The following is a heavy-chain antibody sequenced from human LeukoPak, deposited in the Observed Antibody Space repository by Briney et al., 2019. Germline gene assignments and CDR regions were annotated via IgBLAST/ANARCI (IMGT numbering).Heavy chain of an antibody. V-gene: IGHV3-23*01. J-gene: IGHJ3*02. CDR1: GFTFDDYA. CDR2: ISGSGGST. Sequence: GGSLRLSCAASGFTFDDYAMHWVRQAPGKGLEWVSAISGSGGSTYYADSVKGRFTISRDNSKNTLYLQMNSLRAEDTAVYYCAKDQRAHYDAAFDIWAQGTMVTVSS. CDR3: AKDQRAHYDAAFDI. D-gene: IGHD3-22*01.